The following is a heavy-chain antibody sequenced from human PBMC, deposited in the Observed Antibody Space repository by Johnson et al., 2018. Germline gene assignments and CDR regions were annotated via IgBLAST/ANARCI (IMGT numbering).Heavy chain of an antibody. Sequence: QVQLVQSGAEVKKPGASVKVSCKASGYTFTSYDINWVRQATGQGLEWMGWMNPNSGNTGYAQKFQGRVTMTRNTSISTAYMELSSLRAEDTAVYYCARDQDTAMVYDAFDIWGQGTMVTVSS. V-gene: IGHV1-8*01. CDR2: MNPNSGNT. CDR1: GYTFTSYD. D-gene: IGHD5-18*01. J-gene: IGHJ3*02. CDR3: ARDQDTAMVYDAFDI.